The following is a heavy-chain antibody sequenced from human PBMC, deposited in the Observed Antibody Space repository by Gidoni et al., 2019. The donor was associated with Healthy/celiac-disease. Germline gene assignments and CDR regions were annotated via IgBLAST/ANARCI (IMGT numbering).Heavy chain of an antibody. Sequence: QVQLQESGPGLVKPSETLSLTCTVSGYSISSGYYWGWIRQPPGKGLEWIGSIYHSGSTYYNPSLKSRVTISVDTSKNQFSLKLSSVTAADTAVYYCARAQATIFGVVIWGWFDPWGQGTLVTVSS. V-gene: IGHV4-38-2*02. D-gene: IGHD3-3*01. CDR2: IYHSGST. CDR3: ARAQATIFGVVIWGWFDP. J-gene: IGHJ5*02. CDR1: GYSISSGYY.